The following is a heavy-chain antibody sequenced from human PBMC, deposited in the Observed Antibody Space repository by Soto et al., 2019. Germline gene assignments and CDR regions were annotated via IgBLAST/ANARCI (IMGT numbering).Heavy chain of an antibody. J-gene: IGHJ6*01. Sequence: PGGSLRLSCAACGCTFSSYSMNWVRQAPGKGLEWVSYISSSSSTIYYADSVKGRFTISRDNAKNSLYLQMNSLRDEDTAVYYCAREIFGVVMVGKDVGGQGTRDTVSS. CDR1: GCTFSSYS. CDR3: AREIFGVVMVGKDV. D-gene: IGHD3-3*01. CDR2: ISSSSSTI. V-gene: IGHV3-48*02.